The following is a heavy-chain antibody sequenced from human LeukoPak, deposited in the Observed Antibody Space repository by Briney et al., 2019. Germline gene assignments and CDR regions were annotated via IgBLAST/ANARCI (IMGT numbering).Heavy chain of an antibody. D-gene: IGHD5-18*01. V-gene: IGHV3-23*01. CDR3: AKDLMAGHLWLRGY. J-gene: IGHJ4*02. CDR1: GFPFSNYA. CDR2: IRGWGGNT. Sequence: GGPLRLSCAASGFPFSNYAMSWVRQAPGKGLEWVSAIRGWGGNTLYADSVKGRFTISRDNSKNTLYLQMNSLRAEDTAVYYCAKDLMAGHLWLRGYWGRGTLVTVSS.